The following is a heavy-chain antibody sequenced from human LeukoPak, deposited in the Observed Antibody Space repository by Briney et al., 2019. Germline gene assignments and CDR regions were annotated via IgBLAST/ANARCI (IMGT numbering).Heavy chain of an antibody. CDR2: IYYSGST. CDR1: GGSISSYY. D-gene: IGHD3-3*02. CDR3: ARLRRSRLAEFDY. V-gene: IGHV4-39*01. J-gene: IGHJ4*02. Sequence: SETLSLTCTVSGGSISSYYWSWIRQPPGKGLEWIGSIYYSGSTYYNPSLKSRVTISVDTSKNQFSLKLSSVTAADTAVYYCARLRRSRLAEFDYWGQGTLVTVSS.